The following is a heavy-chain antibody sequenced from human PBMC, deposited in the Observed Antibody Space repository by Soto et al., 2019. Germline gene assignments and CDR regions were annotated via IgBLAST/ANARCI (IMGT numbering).Heavy chain of an antibody. V-gene: IGHV3-33*01. CDR1: GFTFSSYG. J-gene: IGHJ4*02. D-gene: IGHD3-9*01. CDR2: IWYDGSNK. Sequence: GGSLRLSCAASGFTFSSYGMHWVRQAPGKGLEWVAVIWYDGSNKYYADSVKGRFTISRDNSKNTLYLQMNSLRAEDTAVYYCARADILTGYLTYFDYWGQGTLVTVSP. CDR3: ARADILTGYLTYFDY.